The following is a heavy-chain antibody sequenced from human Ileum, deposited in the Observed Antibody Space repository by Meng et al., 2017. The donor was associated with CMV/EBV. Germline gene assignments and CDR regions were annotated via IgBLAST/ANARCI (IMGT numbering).Heavy chain of an antibody. CDR3: ATEYSASPGWFDP. Sequence: ARLEESGPGLVKPSQTLSLICTVSGDSISSGDFYWTWIRQSPGKGPEWIGYIYYSGSTYYNPSLKSRLTIALDTSKNQFSLRLTSVTDADTGVYYCATEYSASPGWFDPWGQGILVTVSS. J-gene: IGHJ5*02. CDR1: GDSISSGDFY. V-gene: IGHV4-30-4*08. D-gene: IGHD5-12*01. CDR2: IYYSGST.